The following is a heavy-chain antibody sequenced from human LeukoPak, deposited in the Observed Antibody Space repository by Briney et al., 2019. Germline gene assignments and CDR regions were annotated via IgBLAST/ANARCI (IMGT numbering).Heavy chain of an antibody. Sequence: ASVKVSCKASGYTFTSYGISWVRQAPGQGLEWMGWVSAYNGNTNYAQKLQGRVTMTTDTSTSTAYMELRSLRSDDTAVYYCARSVYYGDRLAIDYWGQGTLVTVSS. J-gene: IGHJ4*02. V-gene: IGHV1-18*01. CDR2: VSAYNGNT. CDR3: ARSVYYGDRLAIDY. D-gene: IGHD4-17*01. CDR1: GYTFTSYG.